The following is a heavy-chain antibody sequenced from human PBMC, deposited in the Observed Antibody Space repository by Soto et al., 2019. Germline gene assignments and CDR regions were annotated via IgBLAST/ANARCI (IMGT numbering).Heavy chain of an antibody. CDR1: GGTFSSYA. Sequence: SVKVSCKASGGTFSSYAISWVRQAPGQGLEWMGGIIPIFGTANYAQKFQGRVTITADESTSTAYMELSSLRSEDTAVYYCAGPPELTRIYYYYGMDVWGQGPTVTVSS. D-gene: IGHD1-7*01. V-gene: IGHV1-69*13. J-gene: IGHJ6*02. CDR3: AGPPELTRIYYYYGMDV. CDR2: IIPIFGTA.